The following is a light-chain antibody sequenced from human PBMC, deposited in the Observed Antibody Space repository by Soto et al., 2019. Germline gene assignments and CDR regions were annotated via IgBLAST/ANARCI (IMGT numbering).Light chain of an antibody. J-gene: IGLJ1*01. CDR2: YVS. V-gene: IGLV2-14*01. CDR3: SAYTSSSTTV. Sequence: QSALTQPASVSGSPGQSITISCTGTSSDVGGYNYVSWYQQHPGKAPKLMIYYVSNRPSGVSNRLSGSKSGNTAALTISGLQAEDEADYYCSAYTSSSTTVFGTGTKLTVL. CDR1: SSDVGGYNY.